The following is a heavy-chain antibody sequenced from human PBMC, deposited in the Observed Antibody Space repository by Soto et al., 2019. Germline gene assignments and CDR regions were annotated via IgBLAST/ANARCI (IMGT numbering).Heavy chain of an antibody. CDR2: ISSTAGRTS. CDR3: AKGVLSFHYGMEV. D-gene: IGHD3-10*01. J-gene: IGHJ6*02. Sequence: GGSLRLSCATSGFTFNTYPMTWVRQAPGKGLEWVSSISSTAGRTSSYADSVKGRFAISRDFSDNTVYLQMNNLRVDDTAVYFCAKGVLSFHYGMEVWGQGTTVTVSS. CDR1: GFTFNTYP. V-gene: IGHV3-23*01.